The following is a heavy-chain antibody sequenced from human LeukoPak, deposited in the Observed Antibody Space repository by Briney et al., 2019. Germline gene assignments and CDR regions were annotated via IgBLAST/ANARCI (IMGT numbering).Heavy chain of an antibody. CDR3: AKVNGRPY. J-gene: IGHJ4*02. Sequence: GSLRLSCAASGFTFSSYSMSWVRQTPGKGLEWVSSISNSGYTYYADSVKDRFTISRDNSRNTLYLQMNSLRAEDTAVYYCAKVNGRPYWGQGTLVTVSS. D-gene: IGHD1-26*01. CDR1: GFTFSSYS. V-gene: IGHV3-23*01. CDR2: ISNSGYT.